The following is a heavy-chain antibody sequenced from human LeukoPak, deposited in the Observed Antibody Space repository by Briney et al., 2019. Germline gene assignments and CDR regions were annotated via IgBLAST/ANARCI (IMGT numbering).Heavy chain of an antibody. D-gene: IGHD4-17*01. CDR3: ARRNGDGDYGDYSGEFDP. J-gene: IGHJ5*02. V-gene: IGHV4-39*07. Sequence: SETLSLTCTVSSGSISSSSYYWGWIRQPPGKGLEWIGNIYYSGSIYYNPSLKSRVTISIDTSRNQFSLKLSSVTAADTAVYYCARRNGDGDYGDYSGEFDPWGQGTLVTVSS. CDR2: IYYSGSI. CDR1: SGSISSSSYY.